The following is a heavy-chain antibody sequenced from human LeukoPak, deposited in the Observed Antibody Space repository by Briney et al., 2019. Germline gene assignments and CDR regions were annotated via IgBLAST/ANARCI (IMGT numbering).Heavy chain of an antibody. V-gene: IGHV3-21*01. CDR1: GFTFSSYS. CDR2: ISSSSSYI. CDR3: ARALVGATITSPFDY. J-gene: IGHJ4*02. D-gene: IGHD1-26*01. Sequence: GGSLRLSCAASGFTFSSYSMNWVRQAPGKGLEWVSSISSSSSYIYYADSVKGRFTISRDNAKNSLYLQMNSLRAEDTAVYYCARALVGATITSPFDYWGQGTLVTVSS.